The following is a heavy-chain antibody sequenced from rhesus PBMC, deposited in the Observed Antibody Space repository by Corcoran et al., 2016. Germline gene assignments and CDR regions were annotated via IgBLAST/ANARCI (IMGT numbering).Heavy chain of an antibody. CDR2: IYGSDVCT. CDR1: GYSNSSNY. D-gene: IGHD3-40*01. V-gene: IGHV4-147*01. J-gene: IGHJ4*01. CDR3: PRDFDYDFDS. Sequence: QVQLQESGPGLVKPSETLSLTCAVSGYSNSSNYWRWSRQPPGKGLEWMGFIYGSDVCTYYTPSLTSRVTISTDTSKNNFSLMLTSVTAADTAVYYCPRDFDYDFDSWGQGVLVTVSS.